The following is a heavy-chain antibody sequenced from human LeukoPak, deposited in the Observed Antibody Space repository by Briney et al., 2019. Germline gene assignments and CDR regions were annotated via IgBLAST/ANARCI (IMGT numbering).Heavy chain of an antibody. CDR3: ARGQGTIFGVVIIPYYYYYGMDV. CDR2: IWYDGSNK. Sequence: GGSLRLSCAASGFTFSSYGMHWVRQAPGKGLEWVAVIWYDGSNKYYADSVKGRFTISRDNAKNTLYLQMNSLRAEDTAVYYCARGQGTIFGVVIIPYYYYYGMDVWGQGTTVTVSS. D-gene: IGHD3-3*01. CDR1: GFTFSSYG. V-gene: IGHV3-33*01. J-gene: IGHJ6*02.